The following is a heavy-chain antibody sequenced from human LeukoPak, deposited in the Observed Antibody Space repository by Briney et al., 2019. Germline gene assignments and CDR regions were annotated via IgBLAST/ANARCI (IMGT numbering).Heavy chain of an antibody. V-gene: IGHV3-48*03. CDR1: GFTFSSYE. D-gene: IGHD3-10*01. J-gene: IGHJ6*03. Sequence: GGSLRLSCAASGFTFSSYEMNWVRQAPGKGLEWLSYISSGGDSIYYADSVKGRFTISRDNAKNSVSLQMNSLRAEDTAVYYCASGSYGSGFYYFYYMDVWGKGTTVTVSS. CDR2: ISSGGDSI. CDR3: ASGSYGSGFYYFYYMDV.